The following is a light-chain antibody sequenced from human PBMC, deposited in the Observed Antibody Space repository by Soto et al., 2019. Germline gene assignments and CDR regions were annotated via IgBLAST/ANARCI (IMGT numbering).Light chain of an antibody. J-gene: IGKJ4*01. CDR1: QTVTNS. CDR2: GAS. CDR3: QQYSDWPLT. Sequence: EIGMTQSPVTLSVSLGETATLSCRASQTVTNSYLAWYQQKPGQAPRLLISGASTRAARIPVTLSGYGSGTEFTLTISSLQSEACAVSYCQQYSDWPLTFGGGTKLESK. V-gene: IGKV3-15*01.